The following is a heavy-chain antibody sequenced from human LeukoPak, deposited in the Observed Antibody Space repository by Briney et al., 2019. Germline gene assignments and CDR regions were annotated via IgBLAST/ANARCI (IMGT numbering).Heavy chain of an antibody. V-gene: IGHV3-15*01. CDR2: IKSKANGGTT. J-gene: IGHJ4*02. CDR3: TTDDPLNTS. Sequence: GGSLRLSCAASGFTFSNAWMSWVRQAPGKGLVWVGRIKSKANGGTTDYAAPVKGRFTVSRDDSKNTLYLQLNSLKTEDTAMYYCTTDDPLNTSWGQGTLVTVYS. D-gene: IGHD5-18*01. CDR1: GFTFSNAW.